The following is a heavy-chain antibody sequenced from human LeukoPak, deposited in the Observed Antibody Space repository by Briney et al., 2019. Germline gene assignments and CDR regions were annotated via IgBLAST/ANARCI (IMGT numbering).Heavy chain of an antibody. CDR1: GFTVNGNY. D-gene: IGHD2-15*01. CDR3: ARDGRRGPDCSAGGCYFVPGQ. V-gene: IGHV3-66*01. J-gene: IGHJ4*02. Sequence: GGSLRLSCAASGFTVNGNYMSWVRQAPGRGLEWVSVIYTAGNTFYADSVKGRFTISRDSSKNTLYLQMNSLRGEDTAVYYCARDGRRGPDCSAGGCYFVPGQWGQGTVVTVSS. CDR2: IYTAGNT.